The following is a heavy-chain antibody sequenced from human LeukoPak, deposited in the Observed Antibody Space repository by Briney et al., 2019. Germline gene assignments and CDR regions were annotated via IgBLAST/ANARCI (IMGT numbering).Heavy chain of an antibody. CDR2: MNPNSGNT. CDR3: ARDTPSDIVVVPAAMCY. V-gene: IGHV1-8*01. CDR1: GYTFTSYD. J-gene: IGHJ4*02. Sequence: ASVKVSCKASGYTFTSYDINWVRQATGQGLEWMGWMNPNSGNTGYAQKFQGRVTMTRNTSISTAYMELSSLRSDDTAVYYCARDTPSDIVVVPAAMCYWGQGTLVTVSS. D-gene: IGHD2-2*01.